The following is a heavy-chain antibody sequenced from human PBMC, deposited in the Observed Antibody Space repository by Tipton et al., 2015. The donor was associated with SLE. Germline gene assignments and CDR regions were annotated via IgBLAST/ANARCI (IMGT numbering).Heavy chain of an antibody. D-gene: IGHD3-3*01. J-gene: IGHJ5*02. CDR3: AKSPVSYYGLWSAFAPGFDP. CDR2: LYSGGST. Sequence: VQLVQSGGGLIQPGESLKLSCADSGFIVSNHYISWVRQAPGKGLEGGSVLYSGGSTYYAGSVKGRLTISRDNSKNTVYLQLSSLRVDDTAEYYCAKSPVSYYGLWSAFAPGFDPWGQGTLVTVSS. CDR1: GFIVSNHY. V-gene: IGHV3-53*01.